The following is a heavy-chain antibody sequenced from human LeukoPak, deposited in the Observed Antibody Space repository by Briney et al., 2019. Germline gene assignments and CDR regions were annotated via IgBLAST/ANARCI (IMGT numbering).Heavy chain of an antibody. CDR1: GGSIRSDNW. D-gene: IGHD2-2*01. Sequence: PSETLSLTCAVSGGSIRSDNWWSWVSQPPGRGLEWFGDIFHTGKTNFKPALKSRVAISVDKSKNQFSLRLNSVTAADTAVYYCARDRCSRSNCWGYDSWGQRTLVTVSS. CDR2: IFHTGKT. V-gene: IGHV4-4*02. J-gene: IGHJ4*02. CDR3: ARDRCSRSNCWGYDS.